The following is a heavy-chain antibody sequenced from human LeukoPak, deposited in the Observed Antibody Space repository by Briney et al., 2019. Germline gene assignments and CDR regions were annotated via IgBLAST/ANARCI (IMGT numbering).Heavy chain of an antibody. V-gene: IGHV4-34*01. J-gene: IGHJ4*02. D-gene: IGHD2-2*01. CDR2: INHSGST. CDR3: ARASWGECSSTSCSPDY. CDR1: GGSFSGYY. Sequence: SETLSLTCAVYGGSFSGYYWSWIRQPPGKGLEWIGEINHSGSTNYNPSLKSRVTISVDMSKNQFSLKLSSVTAADTAVYYCARASWGECSSTSCSPDYWGQGTLVTVSS.